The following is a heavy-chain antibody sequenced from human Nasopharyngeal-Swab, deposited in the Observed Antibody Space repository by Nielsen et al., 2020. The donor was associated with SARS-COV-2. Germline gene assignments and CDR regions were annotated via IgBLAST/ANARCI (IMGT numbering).Heavy chain of an antibody. CDR2: ISGGGGST. CDR1: GFTFRSYA. CDR3: ARDGLDYDFWSAYFMDV. J-gene: IGHJ6*02. Sequence: GESLKISCAASGFTFRSYAMGWVRQAPGKGLEWVSGISGGGGSTYYADSVKGRFTISRDNYNSKNTVDLQMNSLRAEDTAVYYCARDGLDYDFWSAYFMDVWGQGTTVTVSS. D-gene: IGHD3-3*01. V-gene: IGHV3-23*01.